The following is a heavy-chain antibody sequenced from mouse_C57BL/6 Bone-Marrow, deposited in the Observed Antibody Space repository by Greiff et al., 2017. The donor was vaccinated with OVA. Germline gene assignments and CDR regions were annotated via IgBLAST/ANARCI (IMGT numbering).Heavy chain of an antibody. D-gene: IGHD3-3*01. V-gene: IGHV1-80*01. CDR2: IYPGDGDT. CDR1: GYAFSSYW. CDR3: ARKGSLGYAMDY. Sequence: VKLMESGAELVKPGASVKISCKASGYAFSSYWMNWVKQRPGKGLEWIGQIYPGDGDTNYNGKFKGKATLTADKSSSTAYMQLSSLTSEDSAVYFCARKGSLGYAMDYWGQGTSVTVSS. J-gene: IGHJ4*01.